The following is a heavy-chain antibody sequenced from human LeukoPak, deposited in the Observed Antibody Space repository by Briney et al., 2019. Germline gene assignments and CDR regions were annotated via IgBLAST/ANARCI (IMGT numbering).Heavy chain of an antibody. D-gene: IGHD4-23*01. Sequence: SETLSLTCTVSGGSISSYYWSWIRQPPGKGLEWIGYIYYSGSTNYNPSLKSRVTISVDTSKNQFSLKLSSVTAADTAVYYCARDRDGGVAYWGQGTLVTVSS. CDR2: IYYSGST. CDR1: GGSISSYY. J-gene: IGHJ4*02. CDR3: ARDRDGGVAY. V-gene: IGHV4-59*01.